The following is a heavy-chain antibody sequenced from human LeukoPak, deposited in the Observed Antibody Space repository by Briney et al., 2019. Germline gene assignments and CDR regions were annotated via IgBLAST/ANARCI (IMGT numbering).Heavy chain of an antibody. J-gene: IGHJ4*02. CDR2: IYYSGST. CDR3: ARVGYSSGWYFHDY. D-gene: IGHD6-19*01. V-gene: IGHV4-59*02. CDR1: GGSVSGYY. Sequence: SETLSLTCTVSGGSVSGYYWSWIRQPPGEGPEWIGYIYYSGSTQYNPSLRSRVTISVDTSKNHFSLKLTSVTAADTAVYYCARVGYSSGWYFHDYWGQGTLATVSS.